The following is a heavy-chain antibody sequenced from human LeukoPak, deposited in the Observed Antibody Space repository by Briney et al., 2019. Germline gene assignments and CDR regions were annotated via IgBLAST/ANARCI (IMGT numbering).Heavy chain of an antibody. CDR1: GGSISSYY. CDR2: IYYSGST. V-gene: IGHV4-59*01. CDR3: ARDSGYERYFDL. D-gene: IGHD5-12*01. Sequence: SETLSLTCTVSGGSISSYYWSWIRQPPGKGLEWIGYIYYSGSTNYNPSLKSRVTISVDTSKNQFSLKLSSVTAADTAVYYCARDSGYERYFDLWGRGTLVTVSS. J-gene: IGHJ2*01.